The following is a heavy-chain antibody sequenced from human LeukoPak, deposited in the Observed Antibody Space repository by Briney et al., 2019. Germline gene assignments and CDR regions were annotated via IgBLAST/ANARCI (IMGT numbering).Heavy chain of an antibody. V-gene: IGHV4-34*01. CDR1: GGSFSGYY. D-gene: IGHD3-22*01. J-gene: IGHJ1*01. CDR2: INHSGST. CDR3: ARGERITMIVVVTTRYFQH. Sequence: SETLSLTCAVYGGSFSGYYWSWIRQPPGKGLEWIGEINHSGSTNYNPSLKSRVTISVDTSKNQFSLKLSSVTAADTAVCYCARGERITMIVVVTTRYFQHWGQGTLVTVSS.